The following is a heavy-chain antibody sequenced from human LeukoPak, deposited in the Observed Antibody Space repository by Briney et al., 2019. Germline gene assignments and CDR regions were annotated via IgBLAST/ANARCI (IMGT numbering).Heavy chain of an antibody. Sequence: PGGSLRLSCAASGFTVSSNYMSWVRQAPGKGLEWVSVIYAGGSTYYADSVKDRFTIPRDNSKNTLYLQMNSLRAEDTAVYYCASWTYYYHSSGYYWGQGTLVTVSS. CDR2: IYAGGST. D-gene: IGHD3-22*01. CDR3: ASWTYYYHSSGYY. J-gene: IGHJ4*02. CDR1: GFTVSSNY. V-gene: IGHV3-53*01.